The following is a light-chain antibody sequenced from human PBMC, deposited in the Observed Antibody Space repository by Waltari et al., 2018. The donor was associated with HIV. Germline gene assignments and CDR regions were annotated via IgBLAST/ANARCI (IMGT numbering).Light chain of an antibody. Sequence: QSALTQPPSLSGSPGQSVTISCSGITSDINSDERVSWYRQSPGTAPRLVMYDVDYRPSGVPDRFSGWKSGDTASLTLSGLQAEDEGDYYCASYRSNDTHYVFGPGTEVIV. J-gene: IGLJ1*01. CDR1: TSDINSDER. CDR3: ASYRSNDTHYV. V-gene: IGLV2-18*02. CDR2: DVD.